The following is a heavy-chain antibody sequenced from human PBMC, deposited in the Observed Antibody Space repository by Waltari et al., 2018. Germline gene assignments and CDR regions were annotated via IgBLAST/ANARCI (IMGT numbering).Heavy chain of an antibody. CDR3: ARNLGFCSAGSCYPDS. J-gene: IGHJ4*02. Sequence: QVQLVESGGGVVQPGRSVRLSCAASGMTFSGHGMHWVRQAPGKGLEWVAMISYNGNNKNYADPVKGRFAISRDDSRNTLYRQMTSLSAEDAAVYYCARNLGFCSAGSCYPDSWGQGTLVSVSP. V-gene: IGHV3-30*03. CDR1: GMTFSGHG. CDR2: ISYNGNNK. D-gene: IGHD2-15*01.